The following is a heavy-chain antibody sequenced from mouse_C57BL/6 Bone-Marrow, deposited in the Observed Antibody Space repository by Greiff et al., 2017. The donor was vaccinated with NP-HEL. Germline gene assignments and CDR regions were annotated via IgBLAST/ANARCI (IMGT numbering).Heavy chain of an antibody. D-gene: IGHD2-3*01. V-gene: IGHV5-9*01. J-gene: IGHJ4*01. CDR2: ISGGGGNT. CDR3: ARLQYDGYYGYAMDY. Sequence: EVQGVESGGGLVKPGGSLKLSCAASGFTFSSYTMSWVRQTPEKRLEWVATISGGGGNTYYPDSVKGRFTISRDNAKNTLYLQMSSLRSEDTALYYCARLQYDGYYGYAMDYWGQGTSVTVSS. CDR1: GFTFSSYT.